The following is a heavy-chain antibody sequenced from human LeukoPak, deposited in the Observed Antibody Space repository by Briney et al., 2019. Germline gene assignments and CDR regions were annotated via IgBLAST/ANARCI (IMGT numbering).Heavy chain of an antibody. J-gene: IGHJ4*02. CDR3: AKDNRRHYTSGPNPDSLH. CDR1: GFIFNNYA. V-gene: IGHV3-9*01. CDR2: ISWNSGTI. D-gene: IGHD6-19*01. Sequence: GGSLRLSCAGSGFIFNNYAVHWVRQPPGKGLEWVSGISWNSGTIDYADSVRGRFTISRDNAKNSLYLQMDSLRVEDTAFYYCAKDNRRHYTSGPNPDSLHWGQGALVTVSS.